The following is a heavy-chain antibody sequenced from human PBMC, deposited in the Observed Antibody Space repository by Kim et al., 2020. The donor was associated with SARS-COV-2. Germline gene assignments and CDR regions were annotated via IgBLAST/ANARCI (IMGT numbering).Heavy chain of an antibody. V-gene: IGHV5-10-1*01. CDR1: GYSFTSYW. Sequence: GESLKISCKGSGYSFTSYWISWVRQMPGKGLEWMGRIDPSDSYTNYSPSFQGHVTISADKSISTAYLQWSSLKASDTAMYYCARLSYDILTGYYYYFDYWGQGTLVTVSS. CDR2: IDPSDSYT. CDR3: ARLSYDILTGYYYYFDY. J-gene: IGHJ4*02. D-gene: IGHD3-9*01.